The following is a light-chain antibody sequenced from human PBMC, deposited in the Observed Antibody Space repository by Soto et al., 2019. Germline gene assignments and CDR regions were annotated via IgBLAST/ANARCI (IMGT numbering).Light chain of an antibody. CDR1: QSVFYSSNNKNY. V-gene: IGKV4-1*01. CDR2: WAS. Sequence: DIVMTQSPDSLAVSLGERSTINCQSSQSVFYSSNNKNYLAWYQQKPGQPPKLIIYWASTRESGVPDRFSGSGSGTDFTLTISSLQAEDVAVYYCQQYYSTPLTFGGGTKVDIK. J-gene: IGKJ4*01. CDR3: QQYYSTPLT.